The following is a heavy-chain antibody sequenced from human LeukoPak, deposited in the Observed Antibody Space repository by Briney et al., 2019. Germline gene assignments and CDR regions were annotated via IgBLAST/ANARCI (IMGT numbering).Heavy chain of an antibody. J-gene: IGHJ6*02. CDR1: GFTFSSYE. CDR3: ARAHYYYDSSGYYYYYGMDV. Sequence: GGSLRLSCAASGFTFSSYEMNWVRQAPGKGLEGVSYIRSSGSTMYYADSVKGRFTISRENAKNSLYLQMNSLRAEDTAVYYCARAHYYYDSSGYYYYYGMDVWGQGTTVTVSS. V-gene: IGHV3-48*03. CDR2: IRSSGSTM. D-gene: IGHD3-22*01.